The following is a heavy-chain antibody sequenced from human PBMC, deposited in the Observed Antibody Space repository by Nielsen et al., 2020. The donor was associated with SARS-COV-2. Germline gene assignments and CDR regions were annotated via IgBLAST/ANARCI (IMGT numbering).Heavy chain of an antibody. D-gene: IGHD1-26*01. CDR2: INGGDGNT. CDR1: GYTFSHYS. CDR3: ASRIVAAFDF. V-gene: IGHV1-3*01. Sequence: ASVKVSCKASGYTFSHYSLHWVRQVPGQGLQWMGWINGGDGNTKYSQEFQGRLTITRDTSASTVYMALSSLRSEDTAIYYCASRIVAAFDFWGQGTLLAVSS. J-gene: IGHJ4*02.